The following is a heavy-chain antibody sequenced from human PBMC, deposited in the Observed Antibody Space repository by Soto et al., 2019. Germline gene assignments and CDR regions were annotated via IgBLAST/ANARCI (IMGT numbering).Heavy chain of an antibody. D-gene: IGHD2-2*01. V-gene: IGHV3-23*01. CDR2: ISGSGGST. CDR3: AKVEYQLLSHKLPYYYYGMDV. Sequence: EVQLLESGGGLVQPGGSLRLSCAASGFTFSSYAMSWVRQAPGKGLEWVSAISGSGGSTYYADSVKGRFTISRDNSKNTLYLQMNSLRAEDTAVYYCAKVEYQLLSHKLPYYYYGMDVWGQGTTVTVSS. CDR1: GFTFSSYA. J-gene: IGHJ6*02.